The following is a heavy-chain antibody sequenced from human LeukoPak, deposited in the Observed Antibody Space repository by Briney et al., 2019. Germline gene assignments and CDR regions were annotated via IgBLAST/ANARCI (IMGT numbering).Heavy chain of an antibody. CDR3: ARVGGMTTINNAAFDI. Sequence: SETLSLTCAVYGGSFSGYYWSWIRQPPGKGLEWIGEINHSGSTNYNPSLKSRVTISLDRSKNQFSLKLTSVTAADTAIYYCARVGGMTTINNAAFDIWGQGTMVTVSS. J-gene: IGHJ3*02. D-gene: IGHD4-4*01. V-gene: IGHV4-34*01. CDR2: INHSGST. CDR1: GGSFSGYY.